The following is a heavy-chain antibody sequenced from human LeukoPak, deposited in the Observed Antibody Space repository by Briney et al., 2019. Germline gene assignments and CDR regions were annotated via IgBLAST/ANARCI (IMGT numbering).Heavy chain of an antibody. CDR2: INYSGNT. V-gene: IGHV4-59*01. J-gene: IGHJ4*02. CDR1: GVSISSYY. D-gene: IGHD6-19*01. CDR3: ARSSGWSFFDC. Sequence: PSETLSLTCTVSGVSISSYYWSWIRQTPGKGLEWIGCINYSGNTDYNPSLKSRLTISVDTSKNQFSLRLRSVTAADTAVYYCARSSGWSFFDCWGRGSLVTVSS.